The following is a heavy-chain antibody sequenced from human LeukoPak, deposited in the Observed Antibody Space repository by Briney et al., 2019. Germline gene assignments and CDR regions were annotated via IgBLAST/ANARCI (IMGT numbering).Heavy chain of an antibody. CDR3: ARPSPTVTPHWYFDL. J-gene: IGHJ2*01. V-gene: IGHV1-18*01. CDR1: AYTFTIYG. D-gene: IGHD4-17*01. Sequence: ASVKVSSRAAAYTFTIYGISWGRQAPGEGGEGRGGIRAYNGNTNYAQKRQGRVNMNTDTYTSTDYMELRSLRSDYTAVYYCARPSPTVTPHWYFDLWGRGTLVTVSS. CDR2: IRAYNGNT.